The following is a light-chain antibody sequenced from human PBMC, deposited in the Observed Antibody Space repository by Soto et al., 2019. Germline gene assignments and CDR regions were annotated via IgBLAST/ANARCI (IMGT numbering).Light chain of an antibody. CDR2: DAS. CDR3: QQYGSSPPT. V-gene: IGKV3-20*01. Sequence: EIVLTQSPGTLSLSPGERATLSCRASQSVSSSNLACYQQKPGQAPSLLIDDASSRATGLPDRFSGSGSRTDFTLTISRLEPEDFAVYFCQQYGSSPPTFGAGTKVEIK. J-gene: IGKJ4*01. CDR1: QSVSSSN.